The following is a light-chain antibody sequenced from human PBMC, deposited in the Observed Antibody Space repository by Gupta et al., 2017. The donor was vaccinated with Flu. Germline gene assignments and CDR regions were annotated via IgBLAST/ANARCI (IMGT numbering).Light chain of an antibody. CDR2: WAS. V-gene: IGKV4-1*01. J-gene: IGKJ3*01. CDR3: QQYYSTPFT. CDR1: QSVLYSSNNKNY. Sequence: DIVMTQSPDSLAASLGERATINCKSSQSVLYSSNNKNYLAWYQQKPGQPPKLLIYWASTRESGVPDRFSGSGSGTDFPLTISSLQAEDVSVYYCQQYYSTPFTFGPGTKVDIK.